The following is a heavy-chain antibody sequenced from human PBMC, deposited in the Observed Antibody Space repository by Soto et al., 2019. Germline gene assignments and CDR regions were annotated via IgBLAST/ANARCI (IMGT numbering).Heavy chain of an antibody. CDR2: INPNSGGT. V-gene: IGHV1-2*04. J-gene: IGHJ3*02. CDR3: ARRRGLLGNDAFDI. D-gene: IGHD2-15*01. CDR1: GYTFTGYY. Sequence: ASVKVSCKASGYTFTGYYMHWVRQAPGQELEGMGWINPNSGGTNYAQKFQGWVTMTRDTSISTAYMELSRLRSDDTAVYYCARRRGLLGNDAFDIWGQGTMVTVSS.